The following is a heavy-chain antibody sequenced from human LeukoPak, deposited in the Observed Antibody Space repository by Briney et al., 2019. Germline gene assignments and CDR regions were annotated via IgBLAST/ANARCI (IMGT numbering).Heavy chain of an antibody. CDR1: GFTFSSYS. D-gene: IGHD5-12*01. CDR3: TRDWRNLGYDY. J-gene: IGHJ4*02. Sequence: GGSLRLSCAASGFTFSSYSMNWVRQAPGKGLEWVSSISSSSSYIYYADSVKGRFTISRDNAKNTLYLQMNSLRAEDTAVYYCTRDWRNLGYDYWGQGTLVTVSS. V-gene: IGHV3-21*01. CDR2: ISSSSSYI.